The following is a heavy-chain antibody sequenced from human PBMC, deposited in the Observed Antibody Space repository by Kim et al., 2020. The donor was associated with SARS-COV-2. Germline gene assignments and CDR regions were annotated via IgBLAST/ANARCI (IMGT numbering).Heavy chain of an antibody. V-gene: IGHV6-1*01. J-gene: IGHJ4*02. Sequence: VSLKSRITITPDTSKTQFSLQLNSVTPEDTAVYYCARDRRIAVAGTSLDYWGQGTLVTVSS. CDR3: ARDRRIAVAGTSLDY. D-gene: IGHD6-19*01.